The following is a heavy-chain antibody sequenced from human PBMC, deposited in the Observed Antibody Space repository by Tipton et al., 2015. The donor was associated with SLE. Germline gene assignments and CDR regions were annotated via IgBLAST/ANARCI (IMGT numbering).Heavy chain of an antibody. CDR1: AATFNTYT. J-gene: IGHJ2*01. Sequence: QSGAEVRKPGSSVKVSCKASAATFNTYTFNWVRQAPGQGLEWLGRFIPILSFTGYAQKLQGRLTITADKSAGTVYMDLDSLRSDDTAVYFCARAKYAGPSLYSYFDLWGRGTLVTVSS. CDR2: FIPILSFT. V-gene: IGHV1-69*04. CDR3: ARAKYAGPSLYSYFDL. D-gene: IGHD2-2*01.